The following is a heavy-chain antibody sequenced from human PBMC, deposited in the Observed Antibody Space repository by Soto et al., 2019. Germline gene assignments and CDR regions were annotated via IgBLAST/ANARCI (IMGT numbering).Heavy chain of an antibody. CDR2: MNPNSGNT. V-gene: IGHV1-8*01. Sequence: ASVKVSCKASGYTFTSYDINWVRQATGQGLEWMGWMNPNSGNTGYAQKFQGRVTMTRNTSIRTAYMELSSLRSEDTAVYYCARGSDCSGGSCYSGENAFEIWGEGTMVTVS. D-gene: IGHD2-15*01. CDR3: ARGSDCSGGSCYSGENAFEI. CDR1: GYTFTSYD. J-gene: IGHJ3*02.